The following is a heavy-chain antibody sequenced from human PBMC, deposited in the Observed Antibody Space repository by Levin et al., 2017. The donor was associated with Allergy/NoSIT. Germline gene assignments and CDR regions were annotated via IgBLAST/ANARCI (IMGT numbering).Heavy chain of an antibody. V-gene: IGHV3-11*01. Sequence: GGSLRLSCTASGFTFRDYFMTWIRQAPGKALEWLSYISSTGRTIYYADSVKGRLTISRDNAKNSLYLQMDSLSAEDMAIYYCARGTVEQKLNFDHWGQGTLVTVSS. D-gene: IGHD4-17*01. CDR1: GFTFRDYF. CDR3: ARGTVEQKLNFDH. J-gene: IGHJ4*02. CDR2: ISSTGRTI.